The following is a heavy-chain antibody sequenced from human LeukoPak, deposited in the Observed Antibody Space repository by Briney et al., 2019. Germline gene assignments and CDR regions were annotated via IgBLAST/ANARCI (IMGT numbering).Heavy chain of an antibody. CDR1: GGSFSGYY. J-gene: IGHJ3*02. D-gene: IGHD1-26*01. V-gene: IGHV4-34*01. CDR2: INHSGGT. CDR3: ARHPHVGAGGAFDI. Sequence: SETLSLTCAVYGGSFSGYYWSWIRQPPGKGLEWIGEINHSGGTNYNPSHKSRVTISVDTSKNQFSLKLSSVTAADTAVYYCARHPHVGAGGAFDIWGQGTMVTVSS.